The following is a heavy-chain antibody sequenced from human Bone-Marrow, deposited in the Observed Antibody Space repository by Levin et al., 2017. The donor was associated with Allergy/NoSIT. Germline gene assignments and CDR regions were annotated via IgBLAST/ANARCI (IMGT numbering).Heavy chain of an antibody. CDR2: ISYDGSNK. V-gene: IGHV3-30-3*01. Sequence: GESLKISCAASGFTFSSYAMHWVRQAPGKGLEWVAVISYDGSNKYYADSVKGRFTISRDSSKNTLYLQMNSLRAEDTAVYYCARSIAVAGYYFDYWGQGTLVTVSS. CDR3: ARSIAVAGYYFDY. D-gene: IGHD6-19*01. J-gene: IGHJ4*02. CDR1: GFTFSSYA.